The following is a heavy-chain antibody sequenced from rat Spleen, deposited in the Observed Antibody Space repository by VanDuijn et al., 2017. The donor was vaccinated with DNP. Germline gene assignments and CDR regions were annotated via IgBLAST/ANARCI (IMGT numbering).Heavy chain of an antibody. J-gene: IGHJ2*01. V-gene: IGHV5-25*01. CDR3: ARGGRSYFDY. CDR1: GFTFSNSD. CDR2: ITTSGDST. Sequence: EVQLVESGGGLVQPGRSMKLSCAASGFTFSNSDMAWVRQVPGKGLEWVASITTSGDSTYSPDSVKGRFTISRDNAKNTLYLQMNSLRSEDTATYYCARGGRSYFDYWGQGVMVTVSS. D-gene: IGHD1-11*01.